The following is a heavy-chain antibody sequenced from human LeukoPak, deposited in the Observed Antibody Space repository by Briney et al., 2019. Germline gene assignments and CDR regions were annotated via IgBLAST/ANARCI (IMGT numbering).Heavy chain of an antibody. CDR1: GGSFSHYY. V-gene: IGHV4-59*01. CDR3: ARNPITLVRGGNWFDP. Sequence: SETLSLTCAIYGGSFSHYYWSWIRQPPGKGLEWIGYIYYTGSTTYNPSLKSRVIISVDMSNNQFSLKLTSVTAADTAVYYCARNPITLVRGGNWFDPWGQGTLVTVSS. J-gene: IGHJ5*02. CDR2: IYYTGST. D-gene: IGHD3-10*01.